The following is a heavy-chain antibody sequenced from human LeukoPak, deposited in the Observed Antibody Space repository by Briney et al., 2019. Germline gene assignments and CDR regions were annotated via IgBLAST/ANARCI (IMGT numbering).Heavy chain of an antibody. CDR2: IYPGDSDT. V-gene: IGHV5-51*01. Sequence: GESLKISCKGSGYSFTSYWIGWVRQMPGKGLEWIGIIYPGDSDTRYSPSFQGQVTISADKSISTAYLQWSSLKASDTAMYYCARQASSDFWSGYSAFDYWGQGTLVTVSS. CDR1: GYSFTSYW. D-gene: IGHD3-3*01. CDR3: ARQASSDFWSGYSAFDY. J-gene: IGHJ4*02.